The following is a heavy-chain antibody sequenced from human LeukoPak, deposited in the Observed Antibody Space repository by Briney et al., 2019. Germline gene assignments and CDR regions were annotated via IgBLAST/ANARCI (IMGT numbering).Heavy chain of an antibody. Sequence: ASVKVSCKASGYTFTGYYMHWVRQAPGQGLEWMGWISAYNGNTNYAQKLQGRVTMTTDTSTSTAYMELRSLRSDDTAVYYCARDRQDYGDYGAPVDYWGQGTLVTVSS. D-gene: IGHD4-17*01. V-gene: IGHV1-18*04. CDR2: ISAYNGNT. J-gene: IGHJ4*02. CDR1: GYTFTGYY. CDR3: ARDRQDYGDYGAPVDY.